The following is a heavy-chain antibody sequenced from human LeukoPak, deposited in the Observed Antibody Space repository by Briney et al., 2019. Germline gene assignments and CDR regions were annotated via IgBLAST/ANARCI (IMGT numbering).Heavy chain of an antibody. Sequence: PGGSLRLSCAASGFTFSSYEMNWVRQAPGKGLEWISYISGSGSTIYYADSVKGRFTISRDNARSSLYLQLNSLTAEDTAVHYCVRAYHPGGWFDPWGQGTLVTVSS. CDR2: ISGSGSTI. J-gene: IGHJ5*02. CDR1: GFTFSSYE. D-gene: IGHD2-21*01. CDR3: VRAYHPGGWFDP. V-gene: IGHV3-48*03.